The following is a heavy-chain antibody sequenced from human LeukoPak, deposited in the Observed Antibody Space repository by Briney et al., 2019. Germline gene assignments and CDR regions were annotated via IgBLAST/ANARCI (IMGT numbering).Heavy chain of an antibody. CDR3: ARDQDWGSFDI. V-gene: IGHV1-2*02. CDR1: GYTFTAYY. CDR2: INPNSGVT. D-gene: IGHD7-27*01. J-gene: IGHJ3*02. Sequence: ASVKVSCKASGYTFTAYYMHWVRQAPGQGLEWMGWINPNSGVTNYQGRVTMTRDTSISTAYMDLSSLRAEDTAIYYCARDQDWGSFDIWGQGTMVTVSS.